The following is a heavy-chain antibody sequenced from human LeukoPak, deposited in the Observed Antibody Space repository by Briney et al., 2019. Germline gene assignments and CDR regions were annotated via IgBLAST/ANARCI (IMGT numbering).Heavy chain of an antibody. CDR3: ARVRAGCSGTSCYLDP. J-gene: IGHJ5*02. Sequence: SETLSLTCAVSGGSISSGGYSWSWIRQPPGKGLEWIAYIYYSGTTYYNPSLKSRVTMSVDTSKSQFSLNLSSMTAADTALYYCARVRAGCSGTSCYLDPWGQGTLVTVSS. CDR1: GGSISSGGYS. D-gene: IGHD2-2*01. V-gene: IGHV4-30-4*07. CDR2: IYYSGTT.